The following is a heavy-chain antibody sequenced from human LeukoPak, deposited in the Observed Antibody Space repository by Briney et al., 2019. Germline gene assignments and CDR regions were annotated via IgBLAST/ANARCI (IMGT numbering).Heavy chain of an antibody. J-gene: IGHJ4*02. CDR1: GFTFSTYW. V-gene: IGHV3-7*01. D-gene: IGHD6-6*01. CDR2: IKQDGSER. CDR3: ARDLPTGSDYFDY. Sequence: GGSLRLSCAASGFTFSTYWMSWVRQAPGKGLEWVANIKQDGSERYYVDSVKGRFTISRDNAKNSLYLQMSSLRADDTAVYYCARDLPTGSDYFDYWGQGTLVTVSS.